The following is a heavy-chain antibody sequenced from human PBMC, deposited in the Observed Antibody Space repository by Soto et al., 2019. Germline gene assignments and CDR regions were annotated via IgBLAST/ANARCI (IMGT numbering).Heavy chain of an antibody. CDR1: GYTFTSYD. V-gene: IGHV1-8*01. D-gene: IGHD1-20*01. CDR2: MNPNSGNT. CDR3: AALGINGTTYSDY. Sequence: QVQLVQSGAEVKKPGASVKVACKASGYTFTSYDINWVRQATGQGLEWMGWMNPNSGNTGYAQKFQGRVTMTSNTSISTAYMEMSSLRSEDTAVDYCAALGINGTTYSDYWGQGTLVTVSS. J-gene: IGHJ4*02.